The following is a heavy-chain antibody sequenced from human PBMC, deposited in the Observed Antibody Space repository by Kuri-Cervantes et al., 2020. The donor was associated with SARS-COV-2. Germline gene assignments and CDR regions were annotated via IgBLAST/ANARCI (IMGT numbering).Heavy chain of an antibody. Sequence: ASVKVSCKASGYTFSGYYIYWVRQAPGQGLEWMGWINPNSGGTNYAQKFQGWVTMTRDTFISTAYMELSRLRSDDTAVYYCARPAAFRRPVVICRWGAFDIWGQGTMVTVSS. CDR2: INPNSGGT. CDR3: ARPAAFRRPVVICRWGAFDI. V-gene: IGHV1-2*04. D-gene: IGHD3-22*01. CDR1: GYTFSGYY. J-gene: IGHJ3*02.